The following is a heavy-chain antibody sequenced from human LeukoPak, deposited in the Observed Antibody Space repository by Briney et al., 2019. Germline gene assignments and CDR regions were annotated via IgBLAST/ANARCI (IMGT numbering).Heavy chain of an antibody. V-gene: IGHV1-46*01. D-gene: IGHD3-16*02. J-gene: IGHJ5*02. Sequence: GASVTVSCKASGYTFTSYYMHWVRQAPGQGLEWMGIINPSGGSTSYAQKFQGRVTMTRDMSTSTVYMELSSLRSEDTAVYYCARESYVWGSYRDNWFDPWGQGTLVTVSS. CDR3: ARESYVWGSYRDNWFDP. CDR2: INPSGGST. CDR1: GYTFTSYY.